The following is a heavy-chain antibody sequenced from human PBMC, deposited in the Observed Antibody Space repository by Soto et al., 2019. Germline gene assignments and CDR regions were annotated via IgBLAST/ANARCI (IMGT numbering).Heavy chain of an antibody. Sequence: SETLSLTCTVSRGSISSGGYYWSWIRQHPVKGLEWIGYIYYSGSTYYNPSLTSRATISVDTSKNQFPLRLSSVTAADTAVYYCARDEYYYDSSGYYRAEYFQHWGQGTLVTVSS. V-gene: IGHV4-31*03. CDR3: ARDEYYYDSSGYYRAEYFQH. CDR1: RGSISSGGYY. D-gene: IGHD3-22*01. CDR2: IYYSGST. J-gene: IGHJ1*01.